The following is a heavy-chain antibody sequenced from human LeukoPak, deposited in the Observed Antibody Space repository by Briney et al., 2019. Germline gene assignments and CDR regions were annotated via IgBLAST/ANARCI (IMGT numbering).Heavy chain of an antibody. V-gene: IGHV1-3*04. Sequence: SVKVSCKASGYTFTDYAIHWVRQAPGQGLEWLGWINTEKGDTRFSEKFQGRVTITRDTSASTAYMELSSLRSEDTALYYCARDIVRPSTEPLRGYWGQGTLVTVSS. J-gene: IGHJ4*02. CDR3: ARDIVRPSTEPLRGY. D-gene: IGHD1-14*01. CDR1: GYTFTDYA. CDR2: INTEKGDT.